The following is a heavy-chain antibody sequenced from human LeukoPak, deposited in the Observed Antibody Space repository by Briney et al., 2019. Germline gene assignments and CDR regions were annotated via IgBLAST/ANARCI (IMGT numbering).Heavy chain of an antibody. V-gene: IGHV1-46*01. Sequence: GASVKVSCKASGYTFTSYNMHWVRQAPGQGLEWMGIINPSGGSTSYAQKFQGRVTMTRDTSTSTVYMELSSLRSEDTAVYYCARSRIAAAGTHPFDYWGQGTLVTVSS. D-gene: IGHD6-13*01. CDR3: ARSRIAAAGTHPFDY. CDR2: INPSGGST. CDR1: GYTFTSYN. J-gene: IGHJ4*02.